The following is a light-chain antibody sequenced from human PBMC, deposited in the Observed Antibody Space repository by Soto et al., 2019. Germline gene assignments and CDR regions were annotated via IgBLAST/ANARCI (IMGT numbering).Light chain of an antibody. J-gene: IGLJ1*01. Sequence: QSALTQPASVSGSPGQSITISCTGNSNDVGSYNLVSWYQQHPAKAPKLVIYEGNKRPSGVSHRFSGSTSGNTASLTISGLQAEDESDYYCCSYAGSSTSLYVFGTGTKLTVL. CDR2: EGN. CDR3: CSYAGSSTSLYV. V-gene: IGLV2-23*01. CDR1: SNDVGSYNL.